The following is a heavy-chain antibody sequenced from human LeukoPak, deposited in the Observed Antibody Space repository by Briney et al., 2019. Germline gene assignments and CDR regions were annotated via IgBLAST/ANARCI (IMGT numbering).Heavy chain of an antibody. CDR1: GFTFSSYG. J-gene: IGHJ4*02. CDR3: AKDLRGSGSYYEIDY. D-gene: IGHD3-10*01. V-gene: IGHV3-30*18. Sequence: PGGSLRLSCAASGFTFSSYGMHWVRQAPGKGLEWVAVISYDGSNKYYADSVKGRFTISRDNSKNTPYLQMNSLRAEDTAVYYCAKDLRGSGSYYEIDYWGQGTLVTVSS. CDR2: ISYDGSNK.